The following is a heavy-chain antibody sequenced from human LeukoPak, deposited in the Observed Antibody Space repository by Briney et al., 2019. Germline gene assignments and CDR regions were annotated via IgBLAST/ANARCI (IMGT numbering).Heavy chain of an antibody. CDR1: VFTFGDYA. V-gene: IGHV3-49*04. D-gene: IGHD3-10*01. Sequence: GGSLRLSCTASVFTFGDYAMSWVRQAPGKGLEWVGFIRSKAYGGTTEYAASVKGRFTISRDDSKSIAYLQMNSLKTEDTAVYYCTRDQTSLTYYYGSGSYQYYFDYWGQGTLATVSS. CDR3: TRDQTSLTYYYGSGSYQYYFDY. J-gene: IGHJ4*02. CDR2: IRSKAYGGTT.